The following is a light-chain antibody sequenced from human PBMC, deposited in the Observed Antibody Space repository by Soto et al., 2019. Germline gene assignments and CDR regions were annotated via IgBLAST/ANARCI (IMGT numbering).Light chain of an antibody. J-gene: IGLJ2*01. V-gene: IGLV2-8*01. Sequence: QSVLTQPASVSGSPGQSITISCTGTSSDVGGYNYVSWYQQNPGKAPKLMTYEVRERPSGVPDRFSGSKSGNTASLTVSGLQAEDEADYYCSSYAGNNNLLFGGGTKVTVL. CDR3: SSYAGNNNLL. CDR1: SSDVGGYNY. CDR2: EVR.